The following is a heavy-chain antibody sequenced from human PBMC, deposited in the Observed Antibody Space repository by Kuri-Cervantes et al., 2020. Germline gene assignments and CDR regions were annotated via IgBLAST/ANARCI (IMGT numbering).Heavy chain of an antibody. CDR2: IYHSGST. CDR3: ARAWFGEFGGYFDY. V-gene: IGHV4-4*02. D-gene: IGHD3-10*01. Sequence: SETLSLTCAVSGGSISSSNWWSWVRQPPGKGLEWIGEIYHSGSTNYNPSLKSRVTISVDKSKNQFSLKLSSVTAADTAVYYCARAWFGEFGGYFDYWGQGTLVTVSS. CDR1: GGSISSSNW. J-gene: IGHJ4*02.